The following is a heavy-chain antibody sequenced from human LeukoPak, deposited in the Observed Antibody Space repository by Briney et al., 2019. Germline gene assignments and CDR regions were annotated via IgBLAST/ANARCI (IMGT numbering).Heavy chain of an antibody. Sequence: ASVKVSCKASGGTFSSYAISWVRQAPGQGLEWMGRIIPIFGIANYAQKFQGRVTITADKSTSTAYMELSSLRSEDTAVYYCASGGLVGATKFVIYIDYWGQGTLVTVSS. D-gene: IGHD1-26*01. J-gene: IGHJ4*02. CDR2: IIPIFGIA. CDR1: GGTFSSYA. V-gene: IGHV1-69*04. CDR3: ASGGLVGATKFVIYIDY.